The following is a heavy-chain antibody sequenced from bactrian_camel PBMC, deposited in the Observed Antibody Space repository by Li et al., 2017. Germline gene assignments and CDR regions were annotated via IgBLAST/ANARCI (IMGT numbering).Heavy chain of an antibody. Sequence: HVQLVESGGGSVQAGGSLRLSCTASGFTIDDSDMSWYRQAPGNGCELVSIISSDGSTYYAESVKGRFTISQDIAKNTVYLQMNKLKPEDTAMYYCAADFSQTLSLDLWLKLHTPDFGLWGQGTQVTVS. CDR1: GFTIDDSD. CDR2: ISSDGST. J-gene: IGHJ6*01. CDR3: AADFSQTLSLDLWLKLHTPDFGL. D-gene: IGHD2*01. V-gene: IGHV3S63*01.